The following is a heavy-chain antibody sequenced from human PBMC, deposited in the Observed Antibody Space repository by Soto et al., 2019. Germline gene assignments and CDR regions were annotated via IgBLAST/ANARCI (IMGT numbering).Heavy chain of an antibody. D-gene: IGHD3-16*01. V-gene: IGHV4-34*12. Sequence: SETLSLTCAIYGASLGGFHWTWLRQAPGKGLEWIGELIHGGSTNYNPSLKGRVSFSLDASKNQFSLHLMSVTAADTAVYYCARSPLGYDYVRQTWREVGDSFDIWGRGTLVTVSS. CDR1: GASLGGFH. J-gene: IGHJ3*02. CDR2: LIHGGST. CDR3: ARSPLGYDYVRQTWREVGDSFDI.